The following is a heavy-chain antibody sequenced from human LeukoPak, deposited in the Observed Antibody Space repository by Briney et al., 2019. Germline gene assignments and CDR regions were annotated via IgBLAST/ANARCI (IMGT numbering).Heavy chain of an antibody. V-gene: IGHV3-30*03. D-gene: IGHD6-13*01. J-gene: IGHJ4*02. Sequence: GGSLRLSCAASGFTFSSYGMHWVRQAPGKGLEWVAVISYDGSNKYYADSVKGRFTISRDNSKNTLYLQMNSLRAEDTAVYYCTRRSSAAGRQYFDYWGQGTLVTVSS. CDR3: TRRSSAAGRQYFDY. CDR2: ISYDGSNK. CDR1: GFTFSSYG.